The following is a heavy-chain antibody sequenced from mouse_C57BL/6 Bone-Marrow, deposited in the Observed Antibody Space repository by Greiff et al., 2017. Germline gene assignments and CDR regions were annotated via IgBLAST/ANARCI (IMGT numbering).Heavy chain of an antibody. D-gene: IGHD1-1*01. J-gene: IGHJ2*01. CDR3: TVSAFITTVVGGY. Sequence: VQLQQSGAELVRPGASVKLSCTASGFNIKDDYMHWVKQRPEPGLEWIGWIDPENGDTEYASQFQGKATITADTSSNTAYLQLSSLTSEDTAVYYCTVSAFITTVVGGYWGQGTTLTVSS. CDR1: GFNIKDDY. V-gene: IGHV14-4*01. CDR2: IDPENGDT.